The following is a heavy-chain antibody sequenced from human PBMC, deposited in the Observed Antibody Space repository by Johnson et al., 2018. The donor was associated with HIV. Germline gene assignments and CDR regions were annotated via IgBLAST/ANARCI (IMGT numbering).Heavy chain of an antibody. CDR3: ATFGGGSFHAFDI. D-gene: IGHD1-26*01. V-gene: IGHV3-30-3*01. CDR1: GFTFSSYA. J-gene: IGHJ3*02. CDR2: ISYDGSSK. Sequence: QMQLVESGGGVVRPGGSLRLSCAASGFTFSSYAMHWVRQAPGKGLEWVAVISYDGSSKYYAESLKGRISISRDNAKNSLYLQMNSLRAEDTAVYYCATFGGGSFHAFDIWGQGTMVTVSS.